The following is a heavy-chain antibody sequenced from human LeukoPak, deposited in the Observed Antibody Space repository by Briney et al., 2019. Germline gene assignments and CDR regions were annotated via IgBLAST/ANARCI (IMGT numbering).Heavy chain of an antibody. Sequence: GGTLRLSCAASGFTFSSYGMSWVRQAPGKGLEGVSSISGSGGSAYYADSVKGRFTVSRDNSKNTLYLQMKSLRAEDTAVYYCAKGGGYEAQYYYYYLDVWGKGTTVTISS. J-gene: IGHJ6*03. CDR1: GFTFSSYG. V-gene: IGHV3-23*01. D-gene: IGHD5-12*01. CDR3: AKGGGYEAQYYYYYLDV. CDR2: ISGSGGSA.